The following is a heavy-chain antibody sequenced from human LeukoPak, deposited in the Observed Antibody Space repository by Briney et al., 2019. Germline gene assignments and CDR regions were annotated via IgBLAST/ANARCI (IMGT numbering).Heavy chain of an antibody. V-gene: IGHV4-38-2*01. Sequence: SETLSLTCAVSGYSISSGYYWGWIREPPGKGLEWIGSIYHSGSTYYNPSLESRVTISVDTSKNHFSLKLSSVTAADTAVYYCARLSYAYVWGKAFDIWGQGTMVTVSS. CDR1: GYSISSGYY. CDR2: IYHSGST. D-gene: IGHD3-16*01. J-gene: IGHJ3*02. CDR3: ARLSYAYVWGKAFDI.